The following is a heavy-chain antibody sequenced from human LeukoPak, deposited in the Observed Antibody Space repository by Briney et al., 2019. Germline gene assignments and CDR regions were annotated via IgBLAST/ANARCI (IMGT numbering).Heavy chain of an antibody. J-gene: IGHJ4*02. V-gene: IGHV1-2*02. CDR3: ARFGGTYYRSKENYFDS. CDR2: INPNSGGT. CDR1: GYTFTGFY. D-gene: IGHD3-10*01. Sequence: ASVKVSCKASGYTFTGFYIHWVRQAPGQGLEWMGWINPNSGGTNYAQKFQGRVTMTRDSSISTAYMELSRLSSDDTAVYYCARFGGTYYRSKENYFDSWGQGTLVTVSS.